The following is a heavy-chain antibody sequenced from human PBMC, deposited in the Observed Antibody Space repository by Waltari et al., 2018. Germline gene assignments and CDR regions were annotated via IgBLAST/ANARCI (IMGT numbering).Heavy chain of an antibody. CDR1: EYTFASYY. V-gene: IGHV1-46*01. CDR3: ATDTGALWMDV. Sequence: QVQLVQSGAEVKKPGASVKISCKTSEYTFASYYVHWVRQAPGQGLEWMGISNPSGGSTIYAQRFQGRVTMTRDTSTSTVYMELSSLKSEDTAVYYCATDTGALWMDVWGQGTTVTVSS. D-gene: IGHD2-21*01. J-gene: IGHJ6*02. CDR2: SNPSGGST.